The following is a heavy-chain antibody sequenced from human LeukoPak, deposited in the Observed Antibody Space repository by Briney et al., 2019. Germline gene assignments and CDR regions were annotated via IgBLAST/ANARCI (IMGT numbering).Heavy chain of an antibody. J-gene: IGHJ5*02. Sequence: ASVKVSCKASGYTFTSYAMNWVRQAPGQGLEWMGWINTNTGNPTYAQGFTGRFVFSLDTSVSTAYLQISSLKAEDTAVYYCAGTSWDLTYYYGSGTLVTFDPWGQGTLVTVSS. CDR3: AGTSWDLTYYYGSGTLVTFDP. V-gene: IGHV7-4-1*02. D-gene: IGHD3-10*01. CDR1: GYTFTSYA. CDR2: INTNTGNP.